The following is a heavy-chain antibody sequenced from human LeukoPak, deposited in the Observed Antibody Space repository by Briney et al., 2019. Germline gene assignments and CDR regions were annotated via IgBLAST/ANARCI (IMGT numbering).Heavy chain of an antibody. CDR1: GFTFSSYG. CDR3: ARDSTPRYYDILTGYYTAVGYFDY. J-gene: IGHJ4*02. V-gene: IGHV3-30*03. CDR2: ISYDGSNK. Sequence: PGGSLRLSCAPFGFTFSSYGMHWVRQAPGKGLEWVAVISYDGSNKYYADSVKGRFTISRDNSKNTLYLQMNSLRAEDTAVYYCARDSTPRYYDILTGYYTAVGYFDYWGQGTLVTVSS. D-gene: IGHD3-9*01.